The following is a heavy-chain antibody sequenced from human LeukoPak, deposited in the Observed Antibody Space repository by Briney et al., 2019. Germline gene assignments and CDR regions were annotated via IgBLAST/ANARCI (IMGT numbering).Heavy chain of an antibody. CDR2: ISYDGSNK. D-gene: IGHD3-10*01. Sequence: GGSLRLSCAATRFTFSSYAMHWVRQAPGKGLEWVAVISYDGSNKYYADSVKGRFTISRDNSKNTLYLQMNSLRAEDTAVYYCASGYGSGSYGAFDIWGQGTMVTVSS. CDR1: RFTFSSYA. V-gene: IGHV3-30*04. J-gene: IGHJ3*02. CDR3: ASGYGSGSYGAFDI.